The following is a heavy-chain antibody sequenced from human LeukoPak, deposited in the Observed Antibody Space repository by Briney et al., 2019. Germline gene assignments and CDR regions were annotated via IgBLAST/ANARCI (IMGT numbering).Heavy chain of an antibody. J-gene: IGHJ4*02. Sequence: GGSLRLSCAASGFTFSSYAMSWVRQAPGKGLEWVSAISGSGGSTYYADSVKGRFTISRDNSKNTLYLQMNSLRAEDTAVYYCARSVWYSSSSPIFAYYFDSWGQGTLVTVSS. D-gene: IGHD6-6*01. CDR1: GFTFSSYA. CDR2: ISGSGGST. V-gene: IGHV3-23*01. CDR3: ARSVWYSSSSPIFAYYFDS.